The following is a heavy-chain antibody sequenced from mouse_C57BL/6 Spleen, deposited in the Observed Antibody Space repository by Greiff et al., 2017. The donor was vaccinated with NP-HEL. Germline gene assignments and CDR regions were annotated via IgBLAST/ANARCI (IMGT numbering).Heavy chain of an antibody. CDR3: AREGDYYGSSYVGFAY. CDR1: GYAFSSSW. D-gene: IGHD1-1*01. Sequence: QVQLQQSGPELVKPGASVKISCKASGYAFSSSWMNWVKQRPGKGLEWIGRIYPGDGDTNYNGKFKGKATLTADKSSSTAYMQLSSLTSEDSAVYVCAREGDYYGSSYVGFAYWGQGTLVTVSA. CDR2: IYPGDGDT. J-gene: IGHJ3*01. V-gene: IGHV1-82*01.